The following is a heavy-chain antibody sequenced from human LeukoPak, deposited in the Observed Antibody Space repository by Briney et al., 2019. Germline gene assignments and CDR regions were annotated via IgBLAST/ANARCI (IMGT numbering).Heavy chain of an antibody. J-gene: IGHJ6*02. Sequence: GESLRLSCAASGFTFNNYALTWVRQAPGKGLEWVSTITYSGGTTYYAVSVEGRFTLSRDNSKNTLYLQMNSLRVEDTAVYYCAKGRLGDYYYDMDVWGQGTTVTVSS. CDR3: AKGRLGDYYYDMDV. CDR2: ITYSGGTT. V-gene: IGHV3-23*01. CDR1: GFTFNNYA.